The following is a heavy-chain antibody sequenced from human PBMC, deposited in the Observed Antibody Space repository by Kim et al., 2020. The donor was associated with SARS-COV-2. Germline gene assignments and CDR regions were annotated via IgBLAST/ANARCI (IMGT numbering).Heavy chain of an antibody. D-gene: IGHD2-15*01. V-gene: IGHV3-23*01. J-gene: IGHJ5*02. CDR2: IGWSGSRT. Sequence: GGSLRLSCVGSGFTFSSYDMHWVRQAPGKGLEWVSEIGWSGSRTQYADSVKGRFTISRDNSNNTLFLQMNSLRVEDTAVYFCAKWGTPAFDHWGQGTLVTVSS. CDR3: AKWGTPAFDH. CDR1: GFTFSSYD.